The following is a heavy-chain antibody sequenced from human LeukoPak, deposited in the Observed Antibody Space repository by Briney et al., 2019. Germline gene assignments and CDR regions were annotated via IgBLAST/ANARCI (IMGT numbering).Heavy chain of an antibody. CDR2: IIPIFGTA. CDR3: ASPLYYYGSGSPDYYYGMDV. J-gene: IGHJ6*02. V-gene: IGHV1-69*06. Sequence: ASVKVSCKASGGTFSSYAISWVRQAPGQGLEWMGGIIPIFGTANYAQKFQGRVTITADKSTSTAYMELSSLRSEDTAVYYCASPLYYYGSGSPDYYYGMDVWGQGTLVTVSS. CDR1: GGTFSSYA. D-gene: IGHD3-10*01.